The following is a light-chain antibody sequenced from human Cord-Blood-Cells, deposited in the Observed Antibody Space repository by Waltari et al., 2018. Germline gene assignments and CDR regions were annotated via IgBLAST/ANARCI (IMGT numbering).Light chain of an antibody. J-gene: IGKJ2*01. CDR2: AAS. CDR3: QQSYSTPRT. CDR1: QSISSY. Sequence: DIQMTQSPSSLSASVGDRVTITCRASQSISSYLNWYQQKPGKAPKLLIYAASSLQSGVPPRFSGSGSGTDFTLTISSLRTEDFATYYCQQSYSTPRTLGQGTKREIK. V-gene: IGKV1-39*01.